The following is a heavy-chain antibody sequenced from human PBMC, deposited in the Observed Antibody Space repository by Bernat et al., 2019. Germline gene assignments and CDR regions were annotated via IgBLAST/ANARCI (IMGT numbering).Heavy chain of an antibody. Sequence: QVQLVESGGGVVQPGRSLRLSCAASGFTFSSYAMHWVRQAPGKGLEWVAVIWYDGSNKYYADSVKGRFTISRDNSKNTLYLQMNSLRAEDTAVYYCARGGGLRYDSSGYDYYYYGMDVWGQGTTVTVSS. V-gene: IGHV3-33*08. CDR2: IWYDGSNK. J-gene: IGHJ6*02. CDR1: GFTFSSYA. D-gene: IGHD3-22*01. CDR3: ARGGGLRYDSSGYDYYYYGMDV.